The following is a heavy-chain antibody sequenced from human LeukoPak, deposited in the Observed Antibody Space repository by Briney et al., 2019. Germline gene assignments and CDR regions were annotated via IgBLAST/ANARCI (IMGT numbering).Heavy chain of an antibody. J-gene: IGHJ4*02. D-gene: IGHD3-3*01. CDR2: IYHRGRT. CDR3: SRGAEYYAIWRGYAGYSDY. Sequence: SETLSLTCTVSGYSISNGYYWCWSLQPPGEGLQWCGSIYHRGRTYYNPSLRSRVTISLDRSKKKFSLKLTSVTAADTAVYFCSRGAEYYAIWRGYAGYSDYWGQGISVTVSS. V-gene: IGHV4-38-2*02. CDR1: GYSISNGYY.